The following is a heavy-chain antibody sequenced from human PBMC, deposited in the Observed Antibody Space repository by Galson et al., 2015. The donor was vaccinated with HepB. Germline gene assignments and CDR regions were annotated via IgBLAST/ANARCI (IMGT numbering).Heavy chain of an antibody. CDR1: GYTLANYA. CDR2: INTNTGNP. Sequence: SVKVSCKASGYTLANYAMSWVRQAPGQGLEWMGWINTNTGNPMYAQGFTGRFVFSLDTSVSTAYLQISGLKAEDTAVYYCARGADCYSTSCPFGYWGQGTLVTVSS. J-gene: IGHJ4*02. V-gene: IGHV7-4-1*02. D-gene: IGHD6-13*01. CDR3: ARGADCYSTSCPFGY.